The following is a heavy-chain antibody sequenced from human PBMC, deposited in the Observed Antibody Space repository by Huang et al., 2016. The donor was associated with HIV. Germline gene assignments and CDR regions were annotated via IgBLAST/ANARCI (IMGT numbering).Heavy chain of an antibody. V-gene: IGHV3-74*02. D-gene: IGHD3-3*01. CDR1: GFIFSDYW. J-gene: IGHJ4*01. CDR3: VRAKEKGYDFWSGYRY. Sequence: EVELAESGGGSVRPGQSLRLSCVGSGFIFSDYWMHWVRQIPGKGLMVGARIERDGSSTSYADSVKGRFTIYRDNAKNTVYLQMSSLRVDDTAVYYCVRAKEKGYDFWSGYRYWGQGVQVTVSS. CDR2: IERDGSST.